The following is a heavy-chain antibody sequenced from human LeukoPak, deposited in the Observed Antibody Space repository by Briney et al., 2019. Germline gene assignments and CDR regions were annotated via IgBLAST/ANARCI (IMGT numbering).Heavy chain of an antibody. CDR1: GYTFTGYY. J-gene: IGHJ4*02. CDR3: ARGSDDFWSGYSPSY. Sequence: ASVKVSCKASGYTFTGYYMHWVRQAPGQGLEWMGWIDPNSGGTNYAQKFQGRVTMTRDTSISTAYMELSRLRSDDTAVYYCARGSDDFWSGYSPSYWGQGTLVTVSS. V-gene: IGHV1-2*02. CDR2: IDPNSGGT. D-gene: IGHD3-3*01.